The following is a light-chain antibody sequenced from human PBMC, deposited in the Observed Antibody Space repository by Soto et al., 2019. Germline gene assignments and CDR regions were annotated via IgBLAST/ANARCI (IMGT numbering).Light chain of an antibody. J-gene: IGKJ1*01. Sequence: DIQMTQAPSTLPASVGDRVTITCRASQTIGNWLAWYQQKPGKVPKLLIYNVSSLESGVPSRFSGSGSGTEFTLTISSLQPDDFATYYCQQCNFYWPVGQGTKVELK. V-gene: IGKV1-5*03. CDR3: QQCNFYWP. CDR1: QTIGNW. CDR2: NVS.